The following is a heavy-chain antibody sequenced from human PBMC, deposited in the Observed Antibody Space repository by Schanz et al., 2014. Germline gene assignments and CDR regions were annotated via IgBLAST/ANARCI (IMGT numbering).Heavy chain of an antibody. CDR3: ASSGAGYSSSWDFDY. CDR1: GYTFTDYG. Sequence: QVQLVQSGGEMKKPGASVKVSCKASGYTFTDYGLSWVRQAPGQGLEWMGRIIPILGIANYAQKFQGRVTITADKSTFTAYMDMSSLRSEDTAVYYCASSGAGYSSSWDFDYWGQGTLVTVSS. CDR2: IIPILGIA. D-gene: IGHD6-13*01. V-gene: IGHV1-69*02. J-gene: IGHJ4*02.